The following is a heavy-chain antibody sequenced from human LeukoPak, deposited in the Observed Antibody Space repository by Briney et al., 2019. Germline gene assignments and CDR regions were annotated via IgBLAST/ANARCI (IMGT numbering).Heavy chain of an antibody. V-gene: IGHV4-34*01. Sequence: SETLSLTCAVYGGSFSPYYWSWIRQPPGKGLEWIGEINHSGSTNYNPSLKSRVTISVDASKNQFSLKLSSVTAADTAVYYCARGGFYCGGDCYVDYWGQGTLVTVSS. J-gene: IGHJ4*02. CDR2: INHSGST. CDR1: GGSFSPYY. CDR3: ARGGFYCGGDCYVDY. D-gene: IGHD2-21*02.